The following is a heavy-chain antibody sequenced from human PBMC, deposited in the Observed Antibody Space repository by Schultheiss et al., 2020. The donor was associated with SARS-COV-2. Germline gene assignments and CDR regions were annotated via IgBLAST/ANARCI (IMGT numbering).Heavy chain of an antibody. D-gene: IGHD4-11*01. V-gene: IGHV4-59*01. Sequence: SQTLSLTCTVSGGSISSYYWSWIRQPPGKGLEWIGSIYHSGSTYYNPSLKSRVTISVDTSKNQFSLKLSSVTAADTAVYYCARGATVTTRPYYYYGMDVWGQGTTVTVSS. CDR1: GGSISSYY. CDR3: ARGATVTTRPYYYYGMDV. J-gene: IGHJ6*02. CDR2: IYHSGST.